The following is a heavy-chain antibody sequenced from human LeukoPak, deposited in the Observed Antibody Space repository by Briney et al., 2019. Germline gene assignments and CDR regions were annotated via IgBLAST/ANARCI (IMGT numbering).Heavy chain of an antibody. D-gene: IGHD3-22*01. Sequence: PSETLSLTCTVSGGSISSGGYYWSWIRQPPGKGLEWIGYIYHSGSTYYNPSLKSRVTISVDRSKNQFSLKLSSVTAADTAVYYCARDHYDSSGYYGGAFDIWGQGTMVTVSS. CDR2: IYHSGST. CDR1: GGSISSGGYY. CDR3: ARDHYDSSGYYGGAFDI. J-gene: IGHJ3*02. V-gene: IGHV4-30-2*01.